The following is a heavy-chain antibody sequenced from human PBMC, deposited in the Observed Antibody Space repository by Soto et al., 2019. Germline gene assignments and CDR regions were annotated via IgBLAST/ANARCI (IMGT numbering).Heavy chain of an antibody. V-gene: IGHV4-30-4*08. D-gene: IGHD2-21*01. CDR1: GGSLSSGDRY. CDR3: ASGGDAYKAGY. CDR2: IHFSGTI. J-gene: IGHJ4*02. Sequence: QVQVQESGPGLVKPSQTLSLTCTVSGGSLSSGDRYWIWIRQLPGQGLEWIGCIHFSGTIYYNPSLKSRVSISVYTSQNQFSLRLTSVTATDTAIYYCASGGDAYKAGYWGQGTLVTVSS.